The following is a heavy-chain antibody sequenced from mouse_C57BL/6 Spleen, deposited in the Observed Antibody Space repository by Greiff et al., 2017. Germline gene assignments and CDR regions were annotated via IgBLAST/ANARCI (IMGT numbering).Heavy chain of an antibody. V-gene: IGHV1-50*01. Sequence: QVQLKQPGAELVKPGASVKLSCKASGYTFTSYWMQWVKQRPGQGLEWIGEIDPSASYTNYNQKFKGQATVTVDTTSSTAYMQLSSLTSEDSAVYYCAFYYPFAYWGQGTLVTVAA. J-gene: IGHJ3*01. CDR1: GYTFTSYW. CDR2: IDPSASYT. CDR3: AFYYPFAY. D-gene: IGHD1-1*02.